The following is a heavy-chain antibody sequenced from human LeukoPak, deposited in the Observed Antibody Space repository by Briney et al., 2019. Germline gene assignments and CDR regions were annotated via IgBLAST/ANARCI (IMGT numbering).Heavy chain of an antibody. CDR1: GFTFSNYW. J-gene: IGHJ4*02. V-gene: IGHV3-74*01. D-gene: IGHD6-19*01. CDR2: VNSDGSST. Sequence: GGSPRLSCAASGFTFSNYWMHWVRQAPGKGLVWVSRVNSDGSSTTYADSVKGRFTISRDNAKSTLYLQMNSLRAEDTAVYYCAPTRYSSGWPSDYWGQGTLVTVSS. CDR3: APTRYSSGWPSDY.